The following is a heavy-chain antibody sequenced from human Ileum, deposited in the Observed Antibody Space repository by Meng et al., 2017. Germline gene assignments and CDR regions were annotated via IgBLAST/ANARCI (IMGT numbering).Heavy chain of an antibody. J-gene: IGHJ4*02. CDR2: IYSTGTT. CDR3: ARVGCSGTSRYRRNTFDY. D-gene: IGHD2-2*01. V-gene: IGHV4-59*01. CDR1: GGPFSNYY. Sequence: VQPQAAGPGLVKPSETLSLPCPVSGGPFSNYYWSWIRQSPGRGLEWIAYIYSTGTTNYNPSLRSRLTISIDTPKNQFSLKLSSVTAADTAIYYCARVGCSGTSRYRRNTFDYWGQGTLVTVSS.